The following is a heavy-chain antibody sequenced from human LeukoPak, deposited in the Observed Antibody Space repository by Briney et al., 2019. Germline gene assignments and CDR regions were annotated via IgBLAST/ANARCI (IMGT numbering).Heavy chain of an antibody. D-gene: IGHD3-22*01. Sequence: ASVKVSCKASGYTFTSYDINWVRQATGQGLEWMGWMNPNSGNTGYAQKFQGRVTITRNTSISTAYMELSSLRSEDTAVYYCARVAYYDSSGYYYVMDAFDIWGQGTMVTVSP. CDR2: MNPNSGNT. V-gene: IGHV1-8*03. CDR1: GYTFTSYD. J-gene: IGHJ3*02. CDR3: ARVAYYDSSGYYYVMDAFDI.